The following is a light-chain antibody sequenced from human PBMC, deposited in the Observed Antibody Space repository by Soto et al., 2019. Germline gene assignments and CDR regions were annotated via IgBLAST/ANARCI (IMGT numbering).Light chain of an antibody. CDR2: SAS. CDR3: QQYGISLT. CDR1: QSVSTF. J-gene: IGKJ4*02. V-gene: IGKV3-20*01. Sequence: EIVLTHSPGTLALSPGERATLSCRASQSVSTFLAWFQQKPGQPPRPLIYSASSRATGIPARFTGSGSGTDFTLTITRLEPEDSAVYYCQQYGISLTFGRGTKVDI.